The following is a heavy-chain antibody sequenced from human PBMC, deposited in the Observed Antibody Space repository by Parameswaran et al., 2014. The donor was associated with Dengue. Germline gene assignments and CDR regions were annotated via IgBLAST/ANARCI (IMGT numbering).Heavy chain of an antibody. V-gene: IGHV4-39*01. J-gene: IGHJ6*04. Sequence: WIRQPPGKGLEWIGSIYYSGSTYYNVSLKSRVTISVDTSKNQFSLKLSSVTAADTAVYYCARPGGSINYYYGMDVWAKDHGHRLL. CDR2: IYYSGST. CDR3: ARPGGSINYYYGMDV. D-gene: IGHD2-2*01.